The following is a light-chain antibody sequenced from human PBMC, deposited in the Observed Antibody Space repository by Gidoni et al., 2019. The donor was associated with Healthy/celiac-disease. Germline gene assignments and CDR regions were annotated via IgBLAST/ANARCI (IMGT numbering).Light chain of an antibody. CDR3: QQRSNWPWT. Sequence: EIVLTQSPATLSLSPGERATLSCRASQSVSSYLAWYQQKPGQAPRLLIYDASNRATGIPARXSGSGSXTDFTLTISSLEPEDFAVYYCQQRSNWPWTFGQGTKVEIK. CDR2: DAS. J-gene: IGKJ1*01. V-gene: IGKV3-11*01. CDR1: QSVSSY.